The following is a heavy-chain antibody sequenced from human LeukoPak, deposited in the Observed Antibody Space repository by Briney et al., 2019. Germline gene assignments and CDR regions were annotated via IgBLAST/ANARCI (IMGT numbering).Heavy chain of an antibody. Sequence: PSETLSLTCTVSGGSISSYYWSWIRQPPGKGLEWIGNIYNRRSNNYKPSLKSRVTISVDTSKNQFSLKLSSVTAADTAVYYCARAPREYYGMDVWGQGTPVTVSS. CDR2: IYNRRSN. J-gene: IGHJ6*02. V-gene: IGHV4-59*01. CDR1: GGSISSYY. CDR3: ARAPREYYGMDV.